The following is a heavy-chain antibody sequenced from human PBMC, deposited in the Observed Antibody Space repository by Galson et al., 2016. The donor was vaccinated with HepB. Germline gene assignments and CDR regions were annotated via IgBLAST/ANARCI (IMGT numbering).Heavy chain of an antibody. CDR1: GYTFSNYG. D-gene: IGHD3-16*01. CDR3: ARGEKEGMDV. CDR2: ISGYDVDT. V-gene: IGHV1-18*01. J-gene: IGHJ6*02. Sequence: SVKVSCKASGYTFSNYGITWVRQAPGQGLEWMGWISGYDVDTNYAQKLQGAVTMTTDKSTSTAYMELRSLISDDTAMYYCARGEKEGMDVWGQGTTVTVSS.